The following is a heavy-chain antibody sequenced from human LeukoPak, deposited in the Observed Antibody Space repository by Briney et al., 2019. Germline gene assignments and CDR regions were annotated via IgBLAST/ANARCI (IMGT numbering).Heavy chain of an antibody. CDR1: GYTFTSYD. Sequence: GASVKVSCKASGYTFTSYDINWVRQATGQGLEWMGWMNPNSGNTGYAQKFQGRVTITRNTSISTAYMELSSLRSEDTAVYYCARGAGVQLWSYEWSYWGQGTLVTVSS. CDR3: ARGAGVQLWSYEWSY. V-gene: IGHV1-8*03. D-gene: IGHD5-18*01. J-gene: IGHJ4*02. CDR2: MNPNSGNT.